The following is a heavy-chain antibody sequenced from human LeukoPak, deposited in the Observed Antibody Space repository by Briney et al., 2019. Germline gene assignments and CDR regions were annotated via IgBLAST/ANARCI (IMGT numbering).Heavy chain of an antibody. CDR3: ARSEVLLWFGEL. J-gene: IGHJ4*02. D-gene: IGHD3-10*01. Sequence: ASVKVSCKASGYTFTSYDINWVRQATGQGLEWMGWMNPNSGNTGYAQEFQGRVTMTRNTSISTAYMELSSLRSEDTAVYYCARSEVLLWFGELWGQGTLVTVSS. CDR1: GYTFTSYD. CDR2: MNPNSGNT. V-gene: IGHV1-8*01.